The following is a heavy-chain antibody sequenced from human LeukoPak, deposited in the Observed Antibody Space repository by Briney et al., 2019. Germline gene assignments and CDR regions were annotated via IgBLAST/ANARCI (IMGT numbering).Heavy chain of an antibody. Sequence: GESLKISCEGSGDSFTRYWIGWVRQMPGKGLELMGIIYPGDSDTRYSPSFQGQVTISADKSISTAYLQWSSLKASDTAMYYCARLIGGSSSWYPFDYWGQGTLVTVSS. D-gene: IGHD6-13*01. V-gene: IGHV5-51*01. CDR3: ARLIGGSSSWYPFDY. J-gene: IGHJ4*02. CDR1: GDSFTRYW. CDR2: IYPGDSDT.